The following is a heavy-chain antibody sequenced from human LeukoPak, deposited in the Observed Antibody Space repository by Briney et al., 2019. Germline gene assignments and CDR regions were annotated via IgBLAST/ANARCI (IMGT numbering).Heavy chain of an antibody. J-gene: IGHJ4*02. Sequence: GGSLRLSCAASGFTFSSAAMTWVRQAPGKGLEWVSTITGSDDATYYADSVKGRFTISRDFSRNTVGLQMNSLRTEDTVIYYCAKGPQLYSGYHPDYWGQGTLVTVSS. CDR1: GFTFSSAA. V-gene: IGHV3-23*01. CDR3: AKGPQLYSGYHPDY. D-gene: IGHD5-12*01. CDR2: ITGSDDAT.